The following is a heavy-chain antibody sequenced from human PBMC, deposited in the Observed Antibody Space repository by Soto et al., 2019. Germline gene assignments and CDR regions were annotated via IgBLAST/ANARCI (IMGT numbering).Heavy chain of an antibody. CDR1: GYSISSSNW. V-gene: IGHV4-28*01. CDR3: ARREIQCPIDY. J-gene: IGHJ4*02. Sequence: QVQLQESGPGLVKPSDTLSLTCAVSGYSISSSNWWGWIRQPPGKGLEWIGYIYYSGTTHYNPSLKRRVTMSVDTSTNQFSLKLTSVTAVDTAVYYCARREIQCPIDYWGQGTLVTVSS. D-gene: IGHD1-26*01. CDR2: IYYSGTT.